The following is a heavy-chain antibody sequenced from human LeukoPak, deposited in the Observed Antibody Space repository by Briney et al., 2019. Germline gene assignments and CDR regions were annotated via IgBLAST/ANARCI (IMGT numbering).Heavy chain of an antibody. D-gene: IGHD2-2*01. CDR3: ARDWVVVVPAARSYYYGMDV. V-gene: IGHV1-18*01. Sequence: ASVTVSCKASGYTFTSYGISWVRQAPGQGLEWMGWISAYNGNTNYAQKLQGRVTMTTDTSTSTAYMELRSLRSDDTAVYYCARDWVVVVPAARSYYYGMDVWGQGTTVTVSS. CDR1: GYTFTSYG. CDR2: ISAYNGNT. J-gene: IGHJ6*02.